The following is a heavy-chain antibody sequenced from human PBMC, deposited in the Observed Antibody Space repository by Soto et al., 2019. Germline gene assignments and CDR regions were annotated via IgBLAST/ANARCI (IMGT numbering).Heavy chain of an antibody. CDR1: GFTFSSYG. CDR2: IWYDGSNK. Sequence: GGSLRLSCAASGFTFSSYGMHWVRQAPGKGLEWVAVIWYDGSNKYYADSVKGRFTISRDNSKNTLYLQMNSLRAEDTAVYYCARDRRRGVTTGSWFDPWGQGTLVTVSS. CDR3: ARDRRRGVTTGSWFDP. V-gene: IGHV3-33*01. J-gene: IGHJ5*02. D-gene: IGHD3-10*01.